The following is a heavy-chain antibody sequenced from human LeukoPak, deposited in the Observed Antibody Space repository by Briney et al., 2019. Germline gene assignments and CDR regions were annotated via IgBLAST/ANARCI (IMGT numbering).Heavy chain of an antibody. Sequence: SSETPSLTCAVYGGSFSGYYWSWIRQPPGKGLEWIGEINHSGSTNYNPSLKSRVTISVDTSKNQFSLKLSSVTAADTAVYYCTRRGRDYWGQGTLVTVSS. CDR3: TRRGRDY. CDR1: GGSFSGYY. CDR2: INHSGST. D-gene: IGHD3-16*01. J-gene: IGHJ4*02. V-gene: IGHV4-34*01.